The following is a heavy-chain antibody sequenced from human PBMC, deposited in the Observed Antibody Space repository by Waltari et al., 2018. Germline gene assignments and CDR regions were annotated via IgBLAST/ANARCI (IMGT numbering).Heavy chain of an antibody. J-gene: IGHJ3*02. Sequence: QVQLQESGPGLVKPSQTLSLTCTVSGGSISSGGYYWSWIRQHPGKGLEWIGYIYYSGSTYYNPSLKSRVTISVDTSKNQFSLKLSSVTAADTAVYYCARDRRAPGYIELEAFDIWGQGTMVTVSS. CDR3: ARDRRAPGYIELEAFDI. D-gene: IGHD2-15*01. V-gene: IGHV4-31*03. CDR2: IYYSGST. CDR1: GGSISSGGYY.